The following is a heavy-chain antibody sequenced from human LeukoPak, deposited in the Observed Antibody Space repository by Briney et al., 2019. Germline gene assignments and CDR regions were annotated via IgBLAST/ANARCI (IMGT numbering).Heavy chain of an antibody. J-gene: IGHJ6*02. Sequence: SQTLSLTCAISGDSVSSISVAWNWIRQSPSRGLEWLGRTYYRAKWYYEYAVSVKSRINISPDTSKNQFSLQLTSVTPEDTAVYYCSLARSEYHYGMDVWGQGTTVTVSS. CDR2: TYYRAKWYY. CDR1: GDSVSSISVA. V-gene: IGHV6-1*01. CDR3: SLARSEYHYGMDV.